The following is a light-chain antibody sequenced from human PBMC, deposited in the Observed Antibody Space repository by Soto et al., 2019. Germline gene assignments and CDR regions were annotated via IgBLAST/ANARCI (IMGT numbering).Light chain of an antibody. CDR1: NSDVGLYDF. J-gene: IGLJ1*01. CDR3: ISYTSDDVRYV. CDR2: EVS. V-gene: IGLV2-14*01. Sequence: QSALTQPASVSGTPGQSITISCTGSNSDVGLYDFVSWYLHHPGRAPKLIVSEVSHRPSGISNRFSGSKSGNTASLTISGLQSEDEADYYCISYTSDDVRYVFGTGTKLTVL.